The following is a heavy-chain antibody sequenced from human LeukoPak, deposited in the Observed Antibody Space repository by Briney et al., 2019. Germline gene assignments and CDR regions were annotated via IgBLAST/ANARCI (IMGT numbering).Heavy chain of an antibody. CDR3: ARQGVVGATGFDF. CDR2: IFHSGST. CDR1: GGSISEISYY. J-gene: IGHJ4*02. D-gene: IGHD1-26*01. V-gene: IGHV4-39*01. Sequence: PSETLSLTRSVSGGSISEISYYWGWIRQPPGKGLEWIGNIFHSGSTYNNPSLESRVVISVDTSRNQFSLKLTSVTATDTAVYYCARQGVVGATGFDFWGQGILVTVSS.